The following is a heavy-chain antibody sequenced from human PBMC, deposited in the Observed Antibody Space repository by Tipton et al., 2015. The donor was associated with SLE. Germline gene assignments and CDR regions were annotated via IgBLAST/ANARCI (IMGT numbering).Heavy chain of an antibody. CDR3: AGLGYCSGGSCLRGYYGMDV. CDR1: GGSFSGYY. Sequence: TLSLTCAVYGGSFSGYYWSWIRQPPGKGLEWIGEINHSGSTNYNPSLKSRVTISVDTSKNQFSLKLSSVTAADTAVYYCAGLGYCSGGSCLRGYYGMDVWGQGTTVTVSS. V-gene: IGHV4-34*01. D-gene: IGHD2-15*01. CDR2: INHSGST. J-gene: IGHJ6*02.